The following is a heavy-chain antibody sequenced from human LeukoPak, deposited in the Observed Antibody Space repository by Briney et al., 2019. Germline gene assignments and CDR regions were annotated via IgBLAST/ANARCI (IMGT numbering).Heavy chain of an antibody. CDR1: GGSISSGGYY. Sequence: PSETLSLTCTVSGGSISSGGYYWSWIRQHPGKGLEWIGYIYYSGSTYYNPSLKSRVTISVDTSKNRFSQKLSSVTAADTAVYYCARVPVGRGAFDIWGQGTMVTVSS. CDR3: ARVPVGRGAFDI. CDR2: IYYSGST. D-gene: IGHD3-10*01. V-gene: IGHV4-31*03. J-gene: IGHJ3*02.